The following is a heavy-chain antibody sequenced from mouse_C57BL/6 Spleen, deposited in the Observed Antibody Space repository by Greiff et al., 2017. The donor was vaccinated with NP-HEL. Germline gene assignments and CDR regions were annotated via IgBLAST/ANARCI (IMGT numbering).Heavy chain of an antibody. CDR2: IYPRSGNT. Sequence: QVHVKQSGAELARPGASVKLSCKASGYTFTSYGISWAKQRTGQGLEWIGEIYPRSGNTYYNEKFKGKATLTADKSSSTAYMELRSLTSEDSAVYFCVGGLDSSGPYAMDYWGQGTSVTVSS. D-gene: IGHD3-2*02. CDR3: VGGLDSSGPYAMDY. V-gene: IGHV1-81*01. J-gene: IGHJ4*01. CDR1: GYTFTSYG.